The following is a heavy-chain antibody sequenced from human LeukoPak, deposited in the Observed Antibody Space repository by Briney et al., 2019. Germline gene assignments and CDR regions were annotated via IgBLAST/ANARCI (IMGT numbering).Heavy chain of an antibody. Sequence: PSETLSLTCTVSGGSISSGSYYWSWIRQPAGKGLEWIGRIYTSGSTNYNPSLKSRVTISVDTSKSQFSLKLSSVTAADTAVYYCARAFHCSSTNCYTRGLDYWGQGTLVTVSS. CDR2: IYTSGST. D-gene: IGHD2-2*02. J-gene: IGHJ4*02. V-gene: IGHV4-61*02. CDR3: ARAFHCSSTNCYTRGLDY. CDR1: GGSISSGSYY.